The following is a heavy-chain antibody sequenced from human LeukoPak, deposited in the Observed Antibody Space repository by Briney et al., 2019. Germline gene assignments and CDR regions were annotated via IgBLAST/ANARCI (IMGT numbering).Heavy chain of an antibody. V-gene: IGHV3-53*01. D-gene: IGHD1-26*01. CDR2: IYSGGST. Sequence: GGSLRLSCAASGFTVSSNYMSWVRQAPGKGLEWVSVIYSGGSTYYADSVKGRFTISRDNSKDTLYLQMNSLRAEDTAVYYCARVSGATDAFDIWGQGTMVTVSS. CDR3: ARVSGATDAFDI. CDR1: GFTVSSNY. J-gene: IGHJ3*02.